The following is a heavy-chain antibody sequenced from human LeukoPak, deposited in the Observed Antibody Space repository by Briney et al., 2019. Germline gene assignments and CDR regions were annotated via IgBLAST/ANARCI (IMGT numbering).Heavy chain of an antibody. CDR1: GFTFSSYG. Sequence: GGTLRLSCAASGFTFSSYGMSWVRQAPGKGLEWVSAISGSGGSTYYADSVKGRFTISRDNSKNTLYLQMNSLRAEDTAVYYCAKPSGRYFDWAPFDYWGQGTLVTVSS. CDR2: ISGSGGST. J-gene: IGHJ4*02. CDR3: AKPSGRYFDWAPFDY. V-gene: IGHV3-23*01. D-gene: IGHD3-9*01.